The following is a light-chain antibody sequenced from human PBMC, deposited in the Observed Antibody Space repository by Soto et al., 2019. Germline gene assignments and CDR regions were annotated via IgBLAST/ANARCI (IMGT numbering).Light chain of an antibody. CDR2: ATS. CDR1: QSISSY. CDR3: QQSYGTPRT. J-gene: IGKJ1*01. Sequence: DIQITQSPSSLSASVVDKVTITCRASQSISSYLHWYQQKPGKAPKLLIFATSTLLSGVPSRFSGSGSRTDYSLTISSLQPEDFATYYCQQSYGTPRTFGQGTKVDIK. V-gene: IGKV1-39*01.